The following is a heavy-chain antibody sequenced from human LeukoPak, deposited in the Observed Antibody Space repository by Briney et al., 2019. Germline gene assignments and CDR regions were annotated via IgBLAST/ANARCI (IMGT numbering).Heavy chain of an antibody. Sequence: GGSLRLSCAASGFTFDDYGMSWVRQAPGKGLEWVSGVNWNGGSTGYADSVKGRFTISRDNAKNSLYLQMNSLRAEDTALYYCASTPLWSTTVVTVWWYFDLWGRGTLVTVSS. CDR2: VNWNGGST. D-gene: IGHD4-23*01. J-gene: IGHJ2*01. CDR1: GFTFDDYG. CDR3: ASTPLWSTTVVTVWWYFDL. V-gene: IGHV3-20*04.